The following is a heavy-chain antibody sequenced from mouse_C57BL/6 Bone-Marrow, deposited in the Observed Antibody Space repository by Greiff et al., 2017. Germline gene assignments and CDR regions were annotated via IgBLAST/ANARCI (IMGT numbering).Heavy chain of an antibody. Sequence: VQLQQSGAELVRPGASVKLSCTASGFNIKDDYMHWVKQRPEQGLEWMGGIDPENGDTEYASKFQGKATITADTSANTAYLQLSSLTSEDTSVYYCTTTSCLPPWFAYWGQGTLVTVSA. CDR2: IDPENGDT. V-gene: IGHV14-4*01. CDR3: TTTSCLPPWFAY. CDR1: GFNIKDDY. D-gene: IGHD5-1*01. J-gene: IGHJ3*01.